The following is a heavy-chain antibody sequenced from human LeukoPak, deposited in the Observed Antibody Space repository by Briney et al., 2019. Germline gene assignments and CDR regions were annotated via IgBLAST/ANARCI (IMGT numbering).Heavy chain of an antibody. Sequence: SETLSLTCTVSSGSISSYYWSWIRQPPGKGLEWIGYIFYGGSTNYNPSLKSRVTISVDTSKNQFSLKLSSVTAADTAVYYCARVQYSSGWDAFDIWGQGTMVTVSS. CDR2: IFYGGST. CDR1: SGSISSYY. CDR3: ARVQYSSGWDAFDI. J-gene: IGHJ3*02. V-gene: IGHV4-59*01. D-gene: IGHD6-19*01.